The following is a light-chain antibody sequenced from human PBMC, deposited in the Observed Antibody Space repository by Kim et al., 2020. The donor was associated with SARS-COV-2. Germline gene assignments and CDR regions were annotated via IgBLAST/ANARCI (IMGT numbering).Light chain of an antibody. CDR1: SGHSSNI. J-gene: IGLJ3*02. Sequence: SSVKLTCTLNSGHSSNISAWHQQQPGKAPRYLMKLEGSGSYNKGGGVPDRFSGSSSGAARYLTISNLQSEDEADYYCEAWDTNTRVFGGGTKLTVL. CDR2: LEGSGSY. V-gene: IGLV4-60*03. CDR3: EAWDTNTRV.